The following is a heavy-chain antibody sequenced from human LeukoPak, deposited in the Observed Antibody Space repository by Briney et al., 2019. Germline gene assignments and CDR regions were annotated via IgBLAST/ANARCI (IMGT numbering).Heavy chain of an antibody. V-gene: IGHV4-39*07. J-gene: IGHJ4*02. CDR1: GGSISSSSYY. CDR3: ARDGEGGVGATSRGDY. CDR2: IYYSGST. Sequence: PSETLSLTCTVSGGSISSSSYYWGWIRQPPGKGLEWIGSIYYSGSTYYNPSLKSRVTISVDTSKNQFSLKLSSVTAADTAVYYCARDGEGGVGATSRGDYWGQGTLVTVSS. D-gene: IGHD1-26*01.